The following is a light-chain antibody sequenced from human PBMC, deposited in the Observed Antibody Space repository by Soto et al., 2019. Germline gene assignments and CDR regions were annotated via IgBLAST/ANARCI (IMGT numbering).Light chain of an antibody. J-gene: IGLJ2*01. CDR2: DVS. CDR3: SSYASGRTLV. V-gene: IGLV2-14*01. Sequence: QSALTQPASVSGSPGQSITISCTGTSSDVGGYNYVSWYQQHPGKAPKLMIYDVSNRPSGVSDRFSGSKSGNTASLTISGLQAEDEADYYCSSYASGRTLVFGGGTKVTVL. CDR1: SSDVGGYNY.